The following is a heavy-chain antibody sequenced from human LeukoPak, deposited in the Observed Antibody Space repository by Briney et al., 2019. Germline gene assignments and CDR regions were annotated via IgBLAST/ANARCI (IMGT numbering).Heavy chain of an antibody. CDR1: GGTFSSYA. CDR3: ARDLHLGEQQLGNWFDP. D-gene: IGHD6-13*01. CDR2: VIPIFGTA. V-gene: IGHV1-69*13. Sequence: SVKVSCKASGGTFSSYAISWVRQAPGQGLEWMGGVIPIFGTANYAQKFQGRVTITADESTSTAYMELSSLRSEDTAVYYCARDLHLGEQQLGNWFDPWGQGTLVTVSS. J-gene: IGHJ5*02.